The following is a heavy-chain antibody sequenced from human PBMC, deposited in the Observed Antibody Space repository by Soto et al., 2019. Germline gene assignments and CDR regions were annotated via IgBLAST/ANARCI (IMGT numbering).Heavy chain of an antibody. CDR2: ISSSSSYI. J-gene: IGHJ6*02. CDR3: ASFCSGGSCYTPDYYYYYGMDV. CDR1: GFTFSSYS. D-gene: IGHD2-15*01. Sequence: GGSLRLSCAASGFTFSSYSMNWVRQAPGKGLEWVSSISSSSSYIYYADSVKGRFTISRDNAKNSLYLQMNSLRAEDTAVYYCASFCSGGSCYTPDYYYYYGMDVWGQGTTVTVSS. V-gene: IGHV3-21*01.